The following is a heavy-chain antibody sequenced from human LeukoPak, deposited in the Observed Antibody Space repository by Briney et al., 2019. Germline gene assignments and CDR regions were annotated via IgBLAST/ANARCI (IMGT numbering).Heavy chain of an antibody. CDR2: INPSGGST. D-gene: IGHD4-17*01. Sequence: GASVKVSCKASGYTFTSYYMHWVRQAPGQGLEWMGIINPSGGSTSYAQKFQGRVTMTRDTSTSTVYMELSSLRSEDTAVYYCARDPPSDYGDYVERSYYFDYWGQGTLVTVST. V-gene: IGHV1-46*01. CDR1: GYTFTSYY. J-gene: IGHJ4*02. CDR3: ARDPPSDYGDYVERSYYFDY.